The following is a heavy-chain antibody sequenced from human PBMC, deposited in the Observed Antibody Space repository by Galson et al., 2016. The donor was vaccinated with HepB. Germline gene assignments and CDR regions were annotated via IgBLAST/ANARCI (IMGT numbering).Heavy chain of an antibody. D-gene: IGHD4-17*01. V-gene: IGHV3-48*01. CDR2: ISSNGDTI. J-gene: IGHJ4*02. Sequence: SLRLSCAASGFTFTRHSMNWVRQVPGKGLEWVTYISSNGDTIYYADSVKGRFSISRDIAKNSLYLQMNSLRADDTGVYYCARDESGDYRLDYWSRGTLVTVSS. CDR1: GFTFTRHS. CDR3: ARDESGDYRLDY.